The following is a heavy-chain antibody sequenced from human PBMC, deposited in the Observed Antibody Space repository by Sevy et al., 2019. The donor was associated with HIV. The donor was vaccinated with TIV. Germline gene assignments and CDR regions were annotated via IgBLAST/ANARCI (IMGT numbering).Heavy chain of an antibody. V-gene: IGHV3-30-3*01. CDR1: GFTFSSYA. CDR3: ARHGHQWLVESPFDI. D-gene: IGHD6-19*01. J-gene: IGHJ3*02. Sequence: GGSLRLSCAASGFTFSSYAMHWVRQAPGKGLEWVAVISYDGSNKYYADSVKGRFTISRDNSKNTLYLQMNSLRAEDTAVYYCARHGHQWLVESPFDIWGQGTMVTVSS. CDR2: ISYDGSNK.